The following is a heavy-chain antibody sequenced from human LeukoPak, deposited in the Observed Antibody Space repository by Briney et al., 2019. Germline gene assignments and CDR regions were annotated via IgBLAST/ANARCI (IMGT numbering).Heavy chain of an antibody. CDR3: AKDSGERRITIFGVAPPAFDY. CDR1: GFTFSSYA. Sequence: GGSLRLSCAASGFTFSSYAMSWVRQAPGKGLEWVSAISGSGGSTYYADSVKGRFTISRDNSKNTLYLQMNSLRAEDTAVYYCAKDSGERRITIFGVAPPAFDYWGQGTLVTVSS. D-gene: IGHD3-3*01. CDR2: ISGSGGST. J-gene: IGHJ4*02. V-gene: IGHV3-23*01.